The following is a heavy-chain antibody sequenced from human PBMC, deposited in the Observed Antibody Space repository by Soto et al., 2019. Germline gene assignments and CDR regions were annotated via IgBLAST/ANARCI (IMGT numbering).Heavy chain of an antibody. Sequence: HVQLQESGPGLVKPSETLSLSCTVSGGSINSYYWSWIRQSPGKRMEWIGYVHHSWGSSYNPSLQSRVAISLDTSKSQFSLKVTSVTATDTGVYYCARQGFGPLHGLVDVWGQGTTVTVSS. CDR1: GGSINSYY. CDR3: ARQGFGPLHGLVDV. V-gene: IGHV4-59*08. D-gene: IGHD3-10*01. CDR2: VHHSWGS. J-gene: IGHJ6*02.